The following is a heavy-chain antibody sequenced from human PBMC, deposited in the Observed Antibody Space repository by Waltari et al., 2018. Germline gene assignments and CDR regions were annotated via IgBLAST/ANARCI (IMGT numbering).Heavy chain of an antibody. D-gene: IGHD3-10*01. CDR2: VSGDSAYI. CDR1: GMTFPTYS. J-gene: IGHJ2*01. CDR3: AGIRRGFWFFDL. Sequence: EVQLVESGGGLVQPGGSLRLSCAASGMTFPTYSMNWVRQAPGKGLEWISYVSGDSAYIYYADSVRGRCTISRDNAQNSMYLQMNNLRADDTAVYYCAGIRRGFWFFDLWGRGTLVTVSS. V-gene: IGHV3-48*04.